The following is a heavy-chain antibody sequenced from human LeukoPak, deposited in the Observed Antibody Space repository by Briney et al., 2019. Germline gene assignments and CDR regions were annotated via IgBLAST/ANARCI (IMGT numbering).Heavy chain of an antibody. V-gene: IGHV3-30-3*01. D-gene: IGHD2-2*01. CDR1: GFTFSSYA. Sequence: GGSLRLSCAASGFTFSSYAMHWVRQAPGKGLEWVAVISYDGSNKYYADSVKGRFTISRDNSKNTLYLQMNSLRAEDTAVYYCPRVYCSSTSCYVRGYYYYGMDVWGQGTTVTVSS. J-gene: IGHJ6*02. CDR3: PRVYCSSTSCYVRGYYYYGMDV. CDR2: ISYDGSNK.